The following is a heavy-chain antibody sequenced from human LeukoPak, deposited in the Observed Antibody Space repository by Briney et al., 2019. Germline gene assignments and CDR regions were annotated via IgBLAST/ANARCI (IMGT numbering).Heavy chain of an antibody. Sequence: ASVKVSCKASAYTFTNYAIHWVRQAPGQRLEWMGWINAGNGNTKYSQKIQDRVSITRDTSASTAYMELSSLRSEDTAVYYCSRVGAAAGPYYFDYWGQGTLVTVSS. CDR1: AYTFTNYA. CDR2: INAGNGNT. V-gene: IGHV1-3*01. CDR3: SRVGAAAGPYYFDY. J-gene: IGHJ4*02. D-gene: IGHD6-13*01.